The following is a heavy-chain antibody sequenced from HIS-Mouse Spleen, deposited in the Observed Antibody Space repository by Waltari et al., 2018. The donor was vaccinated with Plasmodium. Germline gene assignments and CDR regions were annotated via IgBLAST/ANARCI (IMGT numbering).Heavy chain of an antibody. D-gene: IGHD1-26*01. Sequence: QVQLQESGPGLVKPSETLSLPCTVSGGSISSYYWSWIRQPPGTGLEWIGYIYYSGSTNYNPSLKSRVTISVDTSKNQFSLKLSSVTAADTAVYYCARAREVGATFDYWGQGTLVTVSS. CDR1: GGSISSYY. V-gene: IGHV4-59*01. CDR3: ARAREVGATFDY. CDR2: IYYSGST. J-gene: IGHJ4*02.